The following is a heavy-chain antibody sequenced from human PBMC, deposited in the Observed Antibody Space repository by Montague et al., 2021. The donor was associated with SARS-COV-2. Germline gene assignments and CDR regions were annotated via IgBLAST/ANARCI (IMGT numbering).Heavy chain of an antibody. J-gene: IGHJ4*02. Sequence: SETLSLTCTVSGGSISSYYWSWIRQPPGKGLECIGYIYYSGSTNYNPSLKSRVTISVDTSKNQFSLKLSSVTAADTAVYYCARGDGHYYGSCNYTDYWGQGTLVTVSS. CDR3: ARGDGHYYGSCNYTDY. CDR1: GGSISSYY. V-gene: IGHV4-59*01. CDR2: IYYSGST. D-gene: IGHD3-10*01.